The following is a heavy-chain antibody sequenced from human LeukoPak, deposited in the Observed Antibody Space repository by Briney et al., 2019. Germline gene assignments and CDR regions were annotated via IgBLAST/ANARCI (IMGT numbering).Heavy chain of an antibody. CDR3: AKDKGASYSSSPIDP. J-gene: IGHJ5*02. V-gene: IGHV3-30*18. Sequence: GGSLSLSCAASGFTFRSYGIHWVRRAPGKGLEWVATISFDGTNKKYADSVKGRFTISRDNSKNTLYLQMNSLRAEDTAVYYCAKDKGASYSSSPIDPWGQGTLVTVSS. CDR2: ISFDGTNK. D-gene: IGHD6-6*01. CDR1: GFTFRSYG.